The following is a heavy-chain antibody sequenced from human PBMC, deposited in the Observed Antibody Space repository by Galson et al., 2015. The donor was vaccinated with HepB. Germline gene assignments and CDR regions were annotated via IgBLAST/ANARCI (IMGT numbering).Heavy chain of an antibody. CDR3: AKDCGSTGEHDAVDI. CDR1: GFTFSSYG. CDR2: ISYDGSNK. Sequence: SLRLSCAASGFTFSSYGMHWVRQAPGKGLEWVAVISYDGSNKYYADSVKGRFTISRDNSKNTLYLQMNSLRAEDTAVYYCAKDCGSTGEHDAVDIWGQGTMVTVSS. D-gene: IGHD1-1*01. J-gene: IGHJ3*02. V-gene: IGHV3-30*18.